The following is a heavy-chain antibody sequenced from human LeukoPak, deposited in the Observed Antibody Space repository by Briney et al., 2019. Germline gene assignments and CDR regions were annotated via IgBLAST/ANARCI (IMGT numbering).Heavy chain of an antibody. CDR1: GFTFSGYW. D-gene: IGHD3-9*01. CDR2: INSDGSTT. V-gene: IGHV3-74*01. Sequence: SGGSLRLSCAASGFTFSGYWMEWVRQAPGKGLVWVSHINSDGSTTNYADSVKGRFTISRDNAKNTLYLQMNSLRAEDTAVYYCARDGRMYYDILTGYLFDYWGQGTLVTVSS. J-gene: IGHJ4*02. CDR3: ARDGRMYYDILTGYLFDY.